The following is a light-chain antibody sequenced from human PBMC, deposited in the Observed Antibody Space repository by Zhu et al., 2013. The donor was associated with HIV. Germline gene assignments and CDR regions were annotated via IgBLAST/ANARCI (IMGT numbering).Light chain of an antibody. CDR2: AAS. CDR1: QDISTS. Sequence: DIQMTQSPYSLSASIGDRVTITCRASQDISTSLAWYQQKPGKAPRLLIYAASTLHSGVPSRFSGSGSGTGFTLTISSLQSEDFATYYCQNYNSALGTFGQGTKVEVK. J-gene: IGKJ1*01. V-gene: IGKV1-27*01. CDR3: QNYNSALGT.